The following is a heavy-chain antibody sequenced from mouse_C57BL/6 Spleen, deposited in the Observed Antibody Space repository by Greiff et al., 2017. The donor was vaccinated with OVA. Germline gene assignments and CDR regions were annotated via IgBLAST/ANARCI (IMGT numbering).Heavy chain of an antibody. V-gene: IGHV1-55*01. J-gene: IGHJ3*01. CDR3: ARYDGYYEAWFAY. CDR1: GYTFTSYW. Sequence: QVQLQQPGAELVKPGASVKMSCKASGYTFTSYWITWVKQRPGQGLEWIGDIYPGSGSTNYNEKFKSKATLTVDTSSSTAYMQLSSLTSEDSAVYYWARYDGYYEAWFAYGGQGTRVTVSA. D-gene: IGHD2-3*01. CDR2: IYPGSGST.